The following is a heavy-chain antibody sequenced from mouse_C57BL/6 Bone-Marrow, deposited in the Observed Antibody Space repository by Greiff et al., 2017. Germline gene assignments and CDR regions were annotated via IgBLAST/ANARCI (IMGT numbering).Heavy chain of an antibody. CDR3: ARSVYDYVAWFAY. J-gene: IGHJ3*01. Sequence: VQLVESGAELAKPGASVKLSCKASGYTFTSYWMHWVKQRPGQGLEWIGYINPSSGYTKYNQKFKDKATLTADKSSSTAYMQLSSLTYEDSAVYYCARSVYDYVAWFAYWGQGTLVTVSA. D-gene: IGHD2-4*01. CDR2: INPSSGYT. V-gene: IGHV1-7*01. CDR1: GYTFTSYW.